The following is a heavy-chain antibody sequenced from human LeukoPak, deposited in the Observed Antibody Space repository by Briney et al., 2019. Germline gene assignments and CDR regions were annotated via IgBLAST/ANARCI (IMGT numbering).Heavy chain of an antibody. Sequence: ASVKVSCKASGYTFTSYYMHWVRQAPGQGLEWMGINNPSGGSTSYAQKFQGRVTMTRDTSTSTVYMELSSLRSEDTAVYYCARDYTIDCSSTSCYVAGNSGFDPWGQGTLVTVSS. CDR1: GYTFTSYY. CDR2: NNPSGGST. J-gene: IGHJ5*02. CDR3: ARDYTIDCSSTSCYVAGNSGFDP. D-gene: IGHD2-2*01. V-gene: IGHV1-46*01.